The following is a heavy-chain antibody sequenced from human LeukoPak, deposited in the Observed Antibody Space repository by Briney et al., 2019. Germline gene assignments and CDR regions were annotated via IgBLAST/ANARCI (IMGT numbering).Heavy chain of an antibody. Sequence: SETLSLTCTVSGGGSISSHYWSWIRQPPGKGLEWIGYMYDSWSTKDNPSLKSRVTLSADTSKNQFSLRLSSVTAADTAVYYCATIKRGNIYGYFDFWGQGSLVTVSS. D-gene: IGHD5-18*01. CDR1: GGGSISSHY. CDR2: MYDSWST. CDR3: ATIKRGNIYGYFDF. J-gene: IGHJ4*02. V-gene: IGHV4-59*11.